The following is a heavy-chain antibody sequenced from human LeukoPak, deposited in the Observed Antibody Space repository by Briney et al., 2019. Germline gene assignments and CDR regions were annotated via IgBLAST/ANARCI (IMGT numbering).Heavy chain of an antibody. CDR3: TRVFAGDEYSSSGY. D-gene: IGHD6-13*01. CDR1: GFTFSRYY. V-gene: IGHV3-74*01. Sequence: GGSLRLSCAASGFTFSRYYMHWVRQAPGKGLVWVSRINSDGSGTTYADSVKGRFTVSRDNAKNTLYLQVNSLRVEDTAMYYCTRVFAGDEYSSSGYWGQGTLVTVSS. J-gene: IGHJ4*02. CDR2: INSDGSGT.